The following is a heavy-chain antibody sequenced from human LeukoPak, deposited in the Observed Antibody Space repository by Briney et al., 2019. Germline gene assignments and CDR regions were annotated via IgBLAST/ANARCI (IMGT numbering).Heavy chain of an antibody. J-gene: IGHJ6*02. Sequence: SETLSLTCTVSGGAISSYYWSWIRQPAGKGLEWIGRIYTSGSTNYNPSLKSRVTMSVDTSKNQFSLKLSSVTAADTAVYYCAIGSRLYYYYGMDVWGQGTTVTVSS. V-gene: IGHV4-4*07. D-gene: IGHD1-1*01. CDR3: AIGSRLYYYYGMDV. CDR2: IYTSGST. CDR1: GGAISSYY.